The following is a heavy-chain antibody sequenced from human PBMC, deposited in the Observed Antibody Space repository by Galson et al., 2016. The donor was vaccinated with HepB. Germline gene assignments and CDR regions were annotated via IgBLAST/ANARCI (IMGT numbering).Heavy chain of an antibody. V-gene: IGHV4-39*07. CDR3: VTDIRYGSKGNWFDP. CDR1: GGSISINNYY. Sequence: SETLSLTCTVSGGSISINNYYWGWIRQPPGRGLEWIASIYYRGNTYYNSSLKGRVTISIDTSENQFSLKLTSVTAADTAVYYCVTDIRYGSKGNWFDPWGQGTLVTVSS. D-gene: IGHD5-18*01. CDR2: IYYRGNT. J-gene: IGHJ5*02.